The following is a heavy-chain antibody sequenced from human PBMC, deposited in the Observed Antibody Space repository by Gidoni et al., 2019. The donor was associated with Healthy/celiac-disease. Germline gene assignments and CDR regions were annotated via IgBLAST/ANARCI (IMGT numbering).Heavy chain of an antibody. Sequence: QVQLQESGPGLLKPSQTLSLTCTVSGASISSGGYYWSWIRQHPGKGLEWIGYIYYSGSTYYNPSLRSRVTISVDTSKNQFSLNLSSVTAADTAVYYCARGEVAEWLDYWGQGTLVTVSS. D-gene: IGHD3-3*01. CDR2: IYYSGST. J-gene: IGHJ4*02. CDR3: ARGEVAEWLDY. V-gene: IGHV4-31*03. CDR1: GASISSGGYY.